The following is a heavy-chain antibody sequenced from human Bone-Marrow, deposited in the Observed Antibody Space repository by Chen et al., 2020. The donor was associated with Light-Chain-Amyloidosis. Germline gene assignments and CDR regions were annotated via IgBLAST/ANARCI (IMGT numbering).Heavy chain of an antibody. CDR3: ARGRIQYYDRSPLGI. Sequence: QVQLVQSGAEVQKPGASVKVSCKTSGYSFTTYFIHWVRQAPGQGPEWIGWITPNSGATNHAHKFQGRVTMTRDTSINTVYMELSRLRSDDTAVYFCARGRIQYYDRSPLGIWGQGTMVTVSS. CDR2: ITPNSGAT. V-gene: IGHV1-2*02. J-gene: IGHJ3*02. D-gene: IGHD3-22*01. CDR1: GYSFTTYF.